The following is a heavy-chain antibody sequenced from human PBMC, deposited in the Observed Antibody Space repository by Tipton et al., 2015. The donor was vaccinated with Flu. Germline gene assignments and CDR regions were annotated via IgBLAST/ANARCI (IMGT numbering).Heavy chain of an antibody. V-gene: IGHV1-46*01. D-gene: IGHD1-1*01. CDR1: GYTFTSYY. CDR2: INPSGGST. CDR3: ATIARRGTDFDY. Sequence: QLVQSGPEVKKPGASVKVSCKASGYTFTSYYMHWVRQAPGQGLEWMGIINPSGGSTSYAQKVQGRVTMTRDTSTSTVYMELSSLRSEDTAVYYCATIARRGTDFDYRGQGTLVTVSS. J-gene: IGHJ4*02.